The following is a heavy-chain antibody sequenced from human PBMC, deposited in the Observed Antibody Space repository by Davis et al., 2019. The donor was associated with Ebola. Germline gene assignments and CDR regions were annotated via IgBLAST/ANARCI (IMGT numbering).Heavy chain of an antibody. Sequence: ASVKVSCKASGYTFSDYYMHWVQGAPGQGLGWVGLVDPKAGNTVYAEKFKDRVTITADKSTDTVHMELSSLRYEDTAVYYCATLDILTTYVPYAMDVWGQGTTVTVS. V-gene: IGHV1-69-2*01. J-gene: IGHJ6*02. CDR2: VDPKAGNT. D-gene: IGHD3-9*01. CDR1: GYTFSDYY. CDR3: ATLDILTTYVPYAMDV.